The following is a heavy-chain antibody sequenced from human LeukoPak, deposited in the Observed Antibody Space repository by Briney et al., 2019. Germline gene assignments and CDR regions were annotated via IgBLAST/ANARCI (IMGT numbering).Heavy chain of an antibody. CDR2: ISSSSSTI. CDR1: RFAFSSYS. CDR3: ASLWYGDYGSY. D-gene: IGHD4-17*01. J-gene: IGHJ4*02. V-gene: IGHV3-48*01. Sequence: GGSLRLSCAASRFAFSSYSMNWVRQAPGKGLEWVSYISSSSSTIYYADSVKGRFTISRDNAKNSLYLQMNSLRAEDTAVYYCASLWYGDYGSYWGQGTLVTVSS.